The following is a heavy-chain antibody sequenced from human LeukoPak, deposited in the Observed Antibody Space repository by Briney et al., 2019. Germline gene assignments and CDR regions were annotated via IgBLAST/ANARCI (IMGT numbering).Heavy chain of an antibody. CDR3: TRAFNI. J-gene: IGHJ3*02. V-gene: IGHV1-69*05. Sequence: GASVKVSCKASGGTFSSYAISWVRQAPGQGLGWMGRIIPIFGTANYAQKFQGRVTITTDESTSTAYMELNSLRAEDTAVYYCTRAFNIWGQGTMVTVSS. CDR1: GGTFSSYA. CDR2: IIPIFGTA.